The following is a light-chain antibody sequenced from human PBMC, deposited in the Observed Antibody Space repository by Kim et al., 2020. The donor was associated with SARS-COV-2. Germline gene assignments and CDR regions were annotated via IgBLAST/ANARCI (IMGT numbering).Light chain of an antibody. CDR3: ASWDDSLNGPV. CDR1: ISNIGSDT. J-gene: IGLJ2*01. V-gene: IGLV1-44*01. CDR2: SNN. Sequence: GQTVTISCSGSISNIGSDTVNWYQQLPGTAPKLLIYSNNQRPSGVPGRFSGSKSGTAASLAISGLQSEDEADYYCASWDDSLNGPVFGGGTKLTVL.